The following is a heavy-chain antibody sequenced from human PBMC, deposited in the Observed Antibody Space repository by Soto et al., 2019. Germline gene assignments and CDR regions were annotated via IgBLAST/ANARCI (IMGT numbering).Heavy chain of an antibody. CDR1: GFTFSSYW. D-gene: IGHD4-17*01. CDR3: VRVAYGDLGG. J-gene: IGHJ4*02. Sequence: EVQLVESGGGLVQPGGSLRLSCAASGFTFSSYWMHWVRQAPGKGLVWVSRIKSDGSDTSYADSVKGRFTISRDNAKDTLYLLMSCLRAEDTAVYYCVRVAYGDLGGWGQGSLVTVSS. V-gene: IGHV3-74*01. CDR2: IKSDGSDT.